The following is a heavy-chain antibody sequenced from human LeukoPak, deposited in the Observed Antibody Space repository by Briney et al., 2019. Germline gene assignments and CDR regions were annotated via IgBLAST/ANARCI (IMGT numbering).Heavy chain of an antibody. D-gene: IGHD6-19*01. CDR3: AKGSAVADIYFDY. Sequence: GGSLRLSCAASGFAFSDSWMTWIRQAPGKGLEWVAFIKGDGSAKKYVDSVKGRFTISRDNAKNSLFLQMNSLRAEDTAVYFCAKGSAVADIYFDYWGQGTLVTVSS. CDR2: IKGDGSAK. V-gene: IGHV3-7*03. CDR1: GFAFSDSW. J-gene: IGHJ4*02.